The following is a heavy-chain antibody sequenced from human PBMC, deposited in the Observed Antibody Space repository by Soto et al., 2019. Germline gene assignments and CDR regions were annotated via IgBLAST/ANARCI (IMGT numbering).Heavy chain of an antibody. J-gene: IGHJ4*02. V-gene: IGHV3-7*01. CDR3: ARDHYDFWSGYKAFDY. CDR2: IKQDGSEK. Sequence: EVQLVESGGGLVQPGGSLRLSCAASGFTFSSDWMSWVRQAPGKGLEWVANIKQDGSEKYYVHSVKGRFTISRDNAKNSLYLQMNSLRAEDTAVYYCARDHYDFWSGYKAFDYWGQGTLVTVSS. D-gene: IGHD3-3*01. CDR1: GFTFSSDW.